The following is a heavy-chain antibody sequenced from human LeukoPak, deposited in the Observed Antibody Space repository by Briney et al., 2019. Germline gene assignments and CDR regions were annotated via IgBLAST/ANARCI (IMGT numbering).Heavy chain of an antibody. CDR1: GGSISSGSYY. CDR3: ARGEDYGEANWFDP. D-gene: IGHD4-17*01. V-gene: IGHV4-61*02. Sequence: SQTLSLTCTVSGGSISSGSYYWSWIRQPAGKGLEWIGRIYTSGSTNYNPSLKSRVTISVDTPKNQFSLKLSSVTAADTAVYYCARGEDYGEANWFDPWGQGTLVTVSS. J-gene: IGHJ5*02. CDR2: IYTSGST.